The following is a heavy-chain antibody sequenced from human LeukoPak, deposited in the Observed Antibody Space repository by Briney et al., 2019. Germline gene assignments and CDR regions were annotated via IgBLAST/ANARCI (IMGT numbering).Heavy chain of an antibody. J-gene: IGHJ4*02. CDR3: ARSEVSTTLLDY. CDR2: IWYDGSKR. D-gene: IGHD5/OR15-5a*01. Sequence: PGGSLRLSCTASGFTFSGYGMHWVRQAPGKGLGWVAIIWYDGSKRYYADSVKGRFTISRDNFKNTLYLEMNTLRAEDTAMYYCARSEVSTTLLDYWGQGTLVTVSS. CDR1: GFTFSGYG. V-gene: IGHV3-33*01.